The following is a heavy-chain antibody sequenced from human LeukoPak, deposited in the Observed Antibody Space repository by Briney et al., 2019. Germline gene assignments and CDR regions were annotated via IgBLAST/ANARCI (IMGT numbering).Heavy chain of an antibody. V-gene: IGHV3-74*01. Sequence: GGSLRPSCAASGFTFSSYWMHWVRQAPGTGLVWVSHIHSDGTSTNYADFVKGRFTISRDDAKNTLYLQMNSLRAEDTAVYYCARGPWYFDLWGRGTLVTVSS. CDR2: IHSDGTST. CDR3: ARGPWYFDL. CDR1: GFTFSSYW. J-gene: IGHJ2*01.